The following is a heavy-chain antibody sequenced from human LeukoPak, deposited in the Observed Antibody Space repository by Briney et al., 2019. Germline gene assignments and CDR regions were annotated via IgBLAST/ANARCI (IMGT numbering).Heavy chain of an antibody. CDR3: ARLGSSTSALKTLLIRRPRLGAFDI. J-gene: IGHJ3*02. CDR2: ISSSSSST. Sequence: GGSRRLSCAASGFTFSSYSMDWVRQAPGKGLEWVSYISSSSSSTYYADSVKGRFTISRDNAKNSLYLQMNSLRAEDTAVYYCARLGSSTSALKTLLIRRPRLGAFDIWGQGTMVTVSS. D-gene: IGHD2-2*01. V-gene: IGHV3-48*04. CDR1: GFTFSSYS.